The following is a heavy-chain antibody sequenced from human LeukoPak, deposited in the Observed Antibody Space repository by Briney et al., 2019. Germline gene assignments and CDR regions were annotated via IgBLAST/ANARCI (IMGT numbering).Heavy chain of an antibody. J-gene: IGHJ3*02. D-gene: IGHD3-16*01. CDR3: ARDLGVGIPVDAFDI. CDR2: IIPIFGTA. CDR1: GGTFSSYA. Sequence: SVNVSCKASGGTFSSYAISWVRQAPGQGLECMGGIIPIFGTANYAQKFQGRVTITTDESTSTAYIELSSLRSEDTAVYYCARDLGVGIPVDAFDIWGQGTMVTVSS. V-gene: IGHV1-69*05.